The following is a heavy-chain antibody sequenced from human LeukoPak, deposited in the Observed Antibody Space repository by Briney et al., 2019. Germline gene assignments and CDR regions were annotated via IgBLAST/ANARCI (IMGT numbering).Heavy chain of an antibody. CDR3: ASRGCSGGSCYGYYYYYMDV. J-gene: IGHJ6*03. V-gene: IGHV3-53*01. CDR1: GFTFSTYA. Sequence: PGGSLRLSCAASGFTFSTYAMSWVRQAPGKGLEWVSVIYCGGSTYYADSVKGRFTISRDNSKNTLYLQMNSLRAEDTAVYYCASRGCSGGSCYGYYYYYMDVWGKGTTVTVSS. D-gene: IGHD2-15*01. CDR2: IYCGGST.